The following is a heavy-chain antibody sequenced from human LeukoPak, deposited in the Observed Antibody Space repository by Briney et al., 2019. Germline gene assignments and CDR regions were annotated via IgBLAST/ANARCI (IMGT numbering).Heavy chain of an antibody. Sequence: GGSLKLSCEAFGFTFRNYPMTWVGQAPGKGLEWVSSIPSSGDGTYYADSVKGRFTISRDNSKNMLYLQMNSLRAEDTAVYYCARRTSGAFDFWDQGTLVTVSS. CDR3: ARRTSGAFDF. CDR2: IPSSGDGT. D-gene: IGHD5-12*01. V-gene: IGHV3-23*01. CDR1: GFTFRNYP. J-gene: IGHJ4*02.